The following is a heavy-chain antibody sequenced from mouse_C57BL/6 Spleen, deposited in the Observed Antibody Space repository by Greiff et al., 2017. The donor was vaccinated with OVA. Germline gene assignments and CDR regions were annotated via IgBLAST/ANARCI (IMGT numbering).Heavy chain of an antibody. D-gene: IGHD1-1*01. V-gene: IGHV1-15*01. CDR1: GYTFTDYE. J-gene: IGHJ2*01. CDR3: TRSGYYGSSFDY. Sequence: QVQLQQSGAELVRPGASVTLSCKASGYTFTDYEMHWVKQTPVHGLEWIRAIDPETGGTAYNQKFKGKAILTADKTSSTAYMELRSLTSEDSAVYYCTRSGYYGSSFDYWGQGTTLTVSS. CDR2: IDPETGGT.